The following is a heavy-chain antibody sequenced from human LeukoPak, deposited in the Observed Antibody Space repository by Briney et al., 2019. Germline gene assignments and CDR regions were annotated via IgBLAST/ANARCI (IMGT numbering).Heavy chain of an antibody. Sequence: PGGSLRLSCAASGFAFDDYGMSWVRQAPGKGLEWVSGINWNGGSTGYADSVKGRFTISRDNAKNSLYLQMNSLRAEDTALYYCARVGYSSSPGPYFDYWGQGTLVTVSS. CDR3: ARVGYSSSPGPYFDY. J-gene: IGHJ4*02. D-gene: IGHD6-13*01. CDR1: GFAFDDYG. CDR2: INWNGGST. V-gene: IGHV3-20*04.